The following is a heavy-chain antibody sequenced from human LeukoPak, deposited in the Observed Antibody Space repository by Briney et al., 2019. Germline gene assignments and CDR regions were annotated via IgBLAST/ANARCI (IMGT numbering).Heavy chain of an antibody. V-gene: IGHV4-59*12. J-gene: IGHJ6*03. CDR3: ARVGYYYYYMDV. CDR1: GGSISSYY. Sequence: PSETLSLTCTVSGGSISSYYWSWIRQPPGKGLEWIGYIYYSGSTNYNPSLKSRVTISVDTSKNQFSLKLSSVTAADTAVCYCARVGYYYYYMDVWGKGTTVTVSS. CDR2: IYYSGST.